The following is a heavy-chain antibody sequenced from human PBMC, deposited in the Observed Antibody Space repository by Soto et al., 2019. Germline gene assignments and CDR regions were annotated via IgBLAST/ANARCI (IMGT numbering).Heavy chain of an antibody. J-gene: IGHJ4*02. D-gene: IGHD3-10*01. CDR2: ISYDGSNK. Sequence: QVQLVESGGGVVQPGRSLRLSCAASGFTFSSYAMHWVRQAPGKGLEWVAVISYDGSNKYYADSVKGRLTISRDNSKNTLYLQMNSLRAEDTAVYYCARDRLMVRGVTDYWGQGTLVTVSS. CDR3: ARDRLMVRGVTDY. CDR1: GFTFSSYA. V-gene: IGHV3-30-3*01.